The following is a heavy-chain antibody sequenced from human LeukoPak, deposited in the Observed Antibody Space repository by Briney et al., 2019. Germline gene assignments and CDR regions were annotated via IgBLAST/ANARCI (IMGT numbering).Heavy chain of an antibody. Sequence: GGSLRLSCAASGFPFGDYGMIWVRQVPGKGLEWISSLNLNGGNTNYGDSVKGRFTISRDNAKNSLYLQMNSLRAEDTAFYYCARGEMWFVVWGQGTLVTVSS. CDR2: LNLNGGNT. CDR1: GFPFGDYG. V-gene: IGHV3-20*04. J-gene: IGHJ5*02. CDR3: ARGEMWFVV.